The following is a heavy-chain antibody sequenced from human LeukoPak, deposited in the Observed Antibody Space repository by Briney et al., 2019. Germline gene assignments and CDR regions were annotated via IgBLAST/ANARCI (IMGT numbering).Heavy chain of an antibody. D-gene: IGHD1-1*01. J-gene: IGHJ4*02. V-gene: IGHV1-24*01. CDR1: GYTLTELS. Sequence: ASVKVSCKVSGYTLTELSMHWVRQAPGKGLEWMGGFDPEDGETIYAQKFQGRVTMTEDTSTDTAYMELSSLRSEDTAVYYCARASGLAYNWNDGIDYWGQGTLVTVSS. CDR2: FDPEDGET. CDR3: ARASGLAYNWNDGIDY.